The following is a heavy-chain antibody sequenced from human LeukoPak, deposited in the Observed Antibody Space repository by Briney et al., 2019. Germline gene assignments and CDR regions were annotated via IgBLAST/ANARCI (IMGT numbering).Heavy chain of an antibody. CDR3: AGADTAMVYAYGY. J-gene: IGHJ4*02. CDR1: GGTFSSYA. Sequence: SVKVSCKASGGTFSSYAISWVRQAPGQGLEWMGRIIPILGIANYAQKFQGRVTITADKSTSTAYMELSSLRSEDTAAYYCAGADTAMVYAYGYWGQGTLVTVSS. V-gene: IGHV1-69*04. CDR2: IIPILGIA. D-gene: IGHD5-18*01.